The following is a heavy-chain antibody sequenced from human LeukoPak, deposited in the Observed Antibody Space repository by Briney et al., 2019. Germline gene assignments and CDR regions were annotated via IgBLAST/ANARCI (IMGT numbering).Heavy chain of an antibody. V-gene: IGHV3-23*01. D-gene: IGHD5-18*01. Sequence: PGGFLRLSCAASGFTFSSYALSWVRQAPGKGLEWVSVISGSSGSTYYADSVKGRFTISRDNSKNTLYLQMNSLRAEDTAVYYCAKGDTPMVRRYYFDYWGQGTLVTVSS. CDR1: GFTFSSYA. CDR3: AKGDTPMVRRYYFDY. J-gene: IGHJ4*02. CDR2: ISGSSGST.